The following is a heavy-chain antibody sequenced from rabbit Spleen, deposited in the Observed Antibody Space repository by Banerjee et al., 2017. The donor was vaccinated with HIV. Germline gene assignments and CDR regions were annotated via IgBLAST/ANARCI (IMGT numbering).Heavy chain of an antibody. CDR3: ARDTASSFSSYGMDL. CDR1: GVSFSGDSY. CDR2: IDSGSSGFT. D-gene: IGHD8-1*01. Sequence: QQLQESGGGLFQPGASLTLTCIASGVSFSGDSYMCWVRQAPGKGLEWIVCIDSGSSGFTYFASWAKGRFTISKTSSTTVTLQMTSLTAADTATYFCARDTASSFSSYGMDLWGPGTLVTVS. V-gene: IGHV1S40*01. J-gene: IGHJ6*01.